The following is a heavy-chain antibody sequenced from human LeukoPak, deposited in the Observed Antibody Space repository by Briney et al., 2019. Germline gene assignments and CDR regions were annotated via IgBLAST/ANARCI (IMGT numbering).Heavy chain of an antibody. V-gene: IGHV4-39*07. D-gene: IGHD6-19*01. CDR1: GDSIISGNYY. CDR3: ARQDSSGWNYFDY. J-gene: IGHJ4*02. CDR2: LRYSGST. Sequence: PSETLSLTCTVSGDSIISGNYYWGWIRQPPGKGLEWIGSLRYSGSTHYTPALKSRVIITIDTSKNQLSLEVSSVTAADTAIYYCARQDSSGWNYFDYWGQGTLVTVSS.